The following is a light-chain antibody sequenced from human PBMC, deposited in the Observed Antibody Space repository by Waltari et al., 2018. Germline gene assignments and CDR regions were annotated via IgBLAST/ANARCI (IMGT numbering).Light chain of an antibody. CDR3: SSYTTTSTYV. CDR2: DVN. V-gene: IGLV2-14*03. J-gene: IGLJ1*01. CDR1: SSDVGAYND. Sequence: QSALTQPASVSGSPGQSITISCAGTSSDVGAYNDVAWYQQHSGKAPKLIISDVNNRPSGFSNRFYGSKSGNTASLLISELQAHDEADYYCSSYTTTSTYVFGTGTTVSVL.